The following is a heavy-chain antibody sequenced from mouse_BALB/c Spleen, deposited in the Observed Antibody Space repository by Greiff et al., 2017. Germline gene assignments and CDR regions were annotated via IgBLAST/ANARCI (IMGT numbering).Heavy chain of an antibody. CDR1: GFSLTSYD. Sequence: VQLQQPGPGLVAPSQSLSITCTVSGFSLTSYDISWIRQPPGKGLEWLGVIWTGGGTNYNSAFMSRLSISKDNSKSQVFLKMNSLQTDDTAIYYCVRDTKGFAYWGQGTLVTVSA. CDR2: IWTGGGT. CDR3: VRDTKGFAY. V-gene: IGHV2-9-2*01. J-gene: IGHJ3*01.